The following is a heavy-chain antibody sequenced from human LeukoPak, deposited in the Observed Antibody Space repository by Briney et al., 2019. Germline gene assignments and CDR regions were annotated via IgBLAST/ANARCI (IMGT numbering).Heavy chain of an antibody. D-gene: IGHD3-22*01. J-gene: IGHJ4*02. Sequence: GASVKVSCKASGYTFTSYGISWVRQAPGQGLEWMGWISAYNGNTNYAQKLQGRVTMTTDTSTSTAYMELRSLRSDDTAVYYCARVSGYYYDSIPDYWGQGTLVTVSS. CDR3: ARVSGYYYDSIPDY. CDR1: GYTFTSYG. V-gene: IGHV1-18*01. CDR2: ISAYNGNT.